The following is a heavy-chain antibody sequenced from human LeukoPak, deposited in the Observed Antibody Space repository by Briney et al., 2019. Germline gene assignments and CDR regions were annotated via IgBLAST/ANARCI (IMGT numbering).Heavy chain of an antibody. V-gene: IGHV3-7*03. CDR2: IKQDGSEK. Sequence: GGSLRLSCAASGFTFSSYWMSWVRQAPGKGLEWVANIKQDGSEKYYVDSVKGRFTISRDNAKNSLYLQMNSLRAEDTAVYYCARHPSGRGYCSSTSCYGGRLWVRYFQHWARAPWSPSPQ. CDR3: ARHPSGRGYCSSTSCYGGRLWVRYFQH. J-gene: IGHJ1*01. D-gene: IGHD2-2*01. CDR1: GFTFSSYW.